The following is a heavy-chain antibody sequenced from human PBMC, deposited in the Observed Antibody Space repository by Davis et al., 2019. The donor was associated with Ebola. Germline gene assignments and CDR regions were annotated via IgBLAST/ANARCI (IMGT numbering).Heavy chain of an antibody. CDR1: GYTFSSYA. D-gene: IGHD5-12*01. CDR3: ARYVDIVATRIPVYYYGMDV. V-gene: IGHV1-3*01. Sequence: AASVKVSCKASGYTFSSYAMFWVRQAPGQRLEWMGWINAGNGNTKYSQKFQGRVTITRDTSASTAYMELSSLRCEDTAVYYCARYVDIVATRIPVYYYGMDVWGQGTTVTVSS. J-gene: IGHJ6*02. CDR2: INAGNGNT.